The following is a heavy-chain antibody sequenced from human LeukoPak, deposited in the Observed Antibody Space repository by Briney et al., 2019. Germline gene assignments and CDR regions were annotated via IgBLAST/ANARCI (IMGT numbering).Heavy chain of an antibody. Sequence: SETLSLTCTVSGGSISSSSYYWGWIRQPPGKGLEWIGSIYYSGSTYYNPSLKSRVTISVDTSKNQCSLKLSSVTAADTAVYYCARAVGYCSSTSCYPKYNWFDPWGQGTLVTVSS. CDR3: ARAVGYCSSTSCYPKYNWFDP. V-gene: IGHV4-39*07. CDR1: GGSISSSSYY. CDR2: IYYSGST. D-gene: IGHD2-2*01. J-gene: IGHJ5*02.